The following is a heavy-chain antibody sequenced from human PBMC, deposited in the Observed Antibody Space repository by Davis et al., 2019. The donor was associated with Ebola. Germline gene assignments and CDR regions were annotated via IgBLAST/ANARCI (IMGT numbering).Heavy chain of an antibody. Sequence: GESLKISCAASGFTVSSNYMSWVRQAPGKGLEWVSVIYSGGSTYYADSVKGRFTISRDNSKNTLYLQMNSLRAEDTAVYYCARERGDGDYAIDYWGQGTLVTVSS. CDR2: IYSGGST. V-gene: IGHV3-53*05. J-gene: IGHJ4*02. CDR3: ARERGDGDYAIDY. CDR1: GFTVSSNY. D-gene: IGHD4-17*01.